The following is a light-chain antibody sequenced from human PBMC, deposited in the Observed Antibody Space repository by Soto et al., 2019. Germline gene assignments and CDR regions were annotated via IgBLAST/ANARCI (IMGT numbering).Light chain of an antibody. CDR2: EVS. J-gene: IGLJ7*01. CDR3: CSYAGTSTHTV. V-gene: IGLV2-23*02. Sequence: QSVLTQPASVSGSPGQSITISCTGTSSDVGCYNLVSWYQQHPGKAPKLMISEVSKRPSGISDRFSGAKSGSTASLTISGLQAEDEADYYCCSYAGTSTHTVFGGGTQLTVL. CDR1: SSDVGCYNL.